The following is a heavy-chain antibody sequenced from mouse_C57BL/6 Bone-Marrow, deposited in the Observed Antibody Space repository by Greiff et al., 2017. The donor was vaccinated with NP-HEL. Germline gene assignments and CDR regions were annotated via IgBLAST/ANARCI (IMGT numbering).Heavy chain of an antibody. Sequence: VQLVESGPGLVQPSQSLSITCTVSGFSLTSYGVHWVRQSPGKGLEWLGVIWSGGSTDDNAAFISRLSISKDNSKSQVFFKMNSLQADDTAIYYCASYYYGHYAMDYWGQGTSVTVSS. CDR1: GFSLTSYG. J-gene: IGHJ4*01. CDR2: IWSGGST. V-gene: IGHV2-2*01. D-gene: IGHD1-1*01. CDR3: ASYYYGHYAMDY.